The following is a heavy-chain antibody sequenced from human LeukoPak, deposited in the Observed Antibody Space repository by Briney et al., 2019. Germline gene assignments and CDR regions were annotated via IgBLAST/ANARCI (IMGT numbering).Heavy chain of an antibody. D-gene: IGHD3-3*01. CDR1: GLTFSSYA. CDR2: ISGSGGST. Sequence: PGGSLRLSCEVAGLTFSSYAMSLVRQAPGKGLEWVSAISGSGGSTYYADSVKGRFTISRDNSKNTLYLQMNSLRAEDTAVYYCAKQDYDFWSGYYTVDYWGQGTLVTVSS. CDR3: AKQDYDFWSGYYTVDY. J-gene: IGHJ4*02. V-gene: IGHV3-23*01.